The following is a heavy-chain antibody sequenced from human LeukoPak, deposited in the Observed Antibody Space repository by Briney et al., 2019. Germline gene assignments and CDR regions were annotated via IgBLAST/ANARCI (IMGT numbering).Heavy chain of an antibody. J-gene: IGHJ4*02. V-gene: IGHV3-7*05. D-gene: IGHD3-22*01. Sequence: GGSLRLSCAASGFSFSSFWMTWVREAPGKGLEWVANINRNGGDQYYGDSVKGRFTISRDNTKNSLYLQMNSLRAEDTAMYYCTTYYDSGPSKDWGQGTLVTVSS. CDR3: TTYYDSGPSKD. CDR2: INRNGGDQ. CDR1: GFSFSSFW.